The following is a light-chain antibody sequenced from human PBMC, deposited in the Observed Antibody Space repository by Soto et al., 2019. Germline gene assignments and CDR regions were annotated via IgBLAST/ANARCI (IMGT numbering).Light chain of an antibody. CDR1: QSVSNNY. V-gene: IGKV3-20*01. J-gene: IGKJ1*01. Sequence: EIVLTQSPGTLSLSPGERATLSCRASQSVSNNYLAWYQQKPGQAPRLLIYGASSRATGIPDRFSGSGSGTDFTLTISSLEPEDFAVYYCQQYGSSPPWTFGQGTKVEIK. CDR2: GAS. CDR3: QQYGSSPPWT.